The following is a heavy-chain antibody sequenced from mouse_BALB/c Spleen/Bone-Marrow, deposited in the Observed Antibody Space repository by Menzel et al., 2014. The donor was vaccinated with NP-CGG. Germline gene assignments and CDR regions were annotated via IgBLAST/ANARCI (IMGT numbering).Heavy chain of an antibody. J-gene: IGHJ1*01. CDR3: ARWGYGSSYVGYFDV. Sequence: QVHLQQSGAELMKPGASVKMSCKATGYTFSRYWIERVKQRPGHGLEWIGEILPGSGSTNYNEKFKGKATFTADTSANTDYMQLSSLTSEDSAVYYCARWGYGSSYVGYFDVWGAGTPVTVSS. V-gene: IGHV1-9*01. CDR2: ILPGSGST. CDR1: GYTFSRYW. D-gene: IGHD1-1*01.